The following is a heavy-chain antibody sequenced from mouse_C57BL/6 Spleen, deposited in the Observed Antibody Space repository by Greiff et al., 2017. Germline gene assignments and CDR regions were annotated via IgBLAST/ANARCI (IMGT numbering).Heavy chain of an antibody. Sequence: VQRVESGAELARPGASVKLSCKASGYTFTSYGISWVKQRTGQGLEWIGEIYPRSGNTYYNEKFKGKATLTADKSSSTAYMELRSLTSEDSAVYFCGYNPLNAMDYWGQGTSVTVSS. D-gene: IGHD1-3*01. CDR2: IYPRSGNT. V-gene: IGHV1-81*01. CDR1: GYTFTSYG. CDR3: GYNPLNAMDY. J-gene: IGHJ4*01.